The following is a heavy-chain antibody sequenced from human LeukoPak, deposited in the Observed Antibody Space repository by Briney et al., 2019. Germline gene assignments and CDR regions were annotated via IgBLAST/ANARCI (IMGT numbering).Heavy chain of an antibody. D-gene: IGHD2-2*01. CDR2: IHSSGST. J-gene: IGHJ4*02. Sequence: SETLSLTCTVSSGSINIGDHYWSWIRQHPGKGLDWIGYIHSSGSTYYNPSLKSRLTISVDTSKTQFSLTRTSVTAADAAVYYCARDLVIWGPGTLVTVSS. CDR3: ARDLVI. V-gene: IGHV4-31*03. CDR1: SGSINIGDHY.